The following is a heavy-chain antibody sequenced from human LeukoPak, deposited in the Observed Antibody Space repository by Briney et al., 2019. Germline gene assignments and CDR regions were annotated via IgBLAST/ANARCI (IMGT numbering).Heavy chain of an antibody. CDR3: AKCGLRRGDFDY. D-gene: IGHD5/OR15-5a*01. J-gene: IGHJ4*02. V-gene: IGHV3-23*01. CDR1: GFTFSSYV. Sequence: GGSLRLSCAASGFTFSSYVMNWVRQAPGKGVEWVSDISGRGDNTHYADSVKGRFTISRDNSKNTLYLHMNSLRAEDTAVYYCAKCGLRRGDFDYWGQGTLVSVSS. CDR2: ISGRGDNT.